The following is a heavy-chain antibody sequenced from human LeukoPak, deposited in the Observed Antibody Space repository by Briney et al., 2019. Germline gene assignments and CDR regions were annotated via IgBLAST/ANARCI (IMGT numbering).Heavy chain of an antibody. CDR1: GGSISSYY. J-gene: IGHJ3*02. CDR3: ARQSYSGYERGEGVAFDI. V-gene: IGHV4-59*08. CDR2: IYYSGST. Sequence: PSETLSLTCTVSGGSISSYYWSWIRQPPGKGLEWIGYIYYSGSTNYNPSLKSRVTISVDTSKNQFSLKLSSVTAADTAVYYCARQSYSGYERGEGVAFDIWGQGTMVTVSS. D-gene: IGHD5-12*01.